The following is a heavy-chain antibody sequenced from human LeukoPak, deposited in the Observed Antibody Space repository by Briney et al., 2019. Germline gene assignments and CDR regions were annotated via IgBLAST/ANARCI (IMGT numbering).Heavy chain of an antibody. Sequence: PSETLSLTCAVYGGSFSGYYWSWIRQPPGKGLEWIGEINHSGSTNYNPSLKSRVTISVDTSKNQFSLKLSSVTAADTAVYYCARVVAVTLMNYWGQGTLVTVSS. D-gene: IGHD6-19*01. CDR3: ARVVAVTLMNY. CDR1: GGSFSGYY. CDR2: INHSGST. V-gene: IGHV4-34*01. J-gene: IGHJ4*02.